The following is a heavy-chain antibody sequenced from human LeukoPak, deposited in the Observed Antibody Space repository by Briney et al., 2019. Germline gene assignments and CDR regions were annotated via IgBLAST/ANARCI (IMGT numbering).Heavy chain of an antibody. J-gene: IGHJ4*02. V-gene: IGHV4-38-2*01. CDR3: ARRGPGDGYSRGLLYY. CDR1: SLSISSGYY. D-gene: IGHD5-24*01. CDR2: IHHSGST. Sequence: QPSETLSLTCAVSSLSISSGYYWVWIRQPPGKVLEWIGSIHHSGSTYYNPSLRSRVTISVDTSKNQFSLKLTSVTAADTAMYYCARRGPGDGYSRGLLYYWGQGTLVTVSS.